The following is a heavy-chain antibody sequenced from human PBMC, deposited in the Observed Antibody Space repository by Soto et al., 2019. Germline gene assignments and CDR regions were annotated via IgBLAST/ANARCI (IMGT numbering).Heavy chain of an antibody. J-gene: IGHJ4*02. CDR1: DGSFSDFY. V-gene: IGHV4-59*08. D-gene: IGHD3-10*01. CDR2: IYYTGST. Sequence: SETLSLTCAVYDGSFSDFYWSWIRQPPGKGLEWIGYIYYTGSTNYNPSLKSRVTISVDTSKNQFSLKLVSVTAADTAVYYCARHFVAVVIKGWGYWGQGTLVTVSS. CDR3: ARHFVAVVIKGWGY.